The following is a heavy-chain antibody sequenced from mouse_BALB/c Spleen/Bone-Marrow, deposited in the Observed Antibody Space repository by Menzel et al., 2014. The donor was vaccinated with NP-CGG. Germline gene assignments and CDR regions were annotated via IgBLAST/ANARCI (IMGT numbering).Heavy chain of an antibody. CDR2: IRNKANGYTT. V-gene: IGHV7-3*02. CDR1: GFTFTDYY. Sequence: EVQLVESGGGLVQPGDSLRLSCATSGFTFTDYYMNWVRQPPGKALGWLGFIRNKANGYTTEYSASVKGRFTISRDNSQSILYLQMNTLRAEDSATYYCARDRGLTYFDYWGQGTTLTVSS. D-gene: IGHD2-4*01. J-gene: IGHJ2*01. CDR3: ARDRGLTYFDY.